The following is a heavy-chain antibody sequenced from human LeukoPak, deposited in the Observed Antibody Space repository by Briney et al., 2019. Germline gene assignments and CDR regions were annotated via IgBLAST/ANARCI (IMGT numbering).Heavy chain of an antibody. CDR1: GFTFSSYA. J-gene: IGHJ4*02. CDR3: ASRSGDPDY. Sequence: PGGSLRLSCAASGFTFSSYAMHWVRQAPGKGLEWVAVISYDGSNKYSADSVKGRFSISRDNSKNTLYLQMNSLRPEDTAVYYCASRSGDPDYWGQGILVTVSS. CDR2: ISYDGSNK. V-gene: IGHV3-30-3*01. D-gene: IGHD1-26*01.